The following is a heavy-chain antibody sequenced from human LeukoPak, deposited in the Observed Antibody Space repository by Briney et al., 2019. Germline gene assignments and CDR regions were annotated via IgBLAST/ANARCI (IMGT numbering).Heavy chain of an antibody. J-gene: IGHJ6*04. V-gene: IGHV3-23*01. Sequence: GGSLRLSCAASGFTFSSYAMSWVRQAPGKGLEWVSAISGSGSSTYYADSVKGRFTISRDNSKNTLYLQMNSLRAEDTAVYYCAKSSGYDYYYYGMDVWGKGTTVTVSS. D-gene: IGHD5-12*01. CDR3: AKSSGYDYYYYGMDV. CDR1: GFTFSSYA. CDR2: ISGSGSST.